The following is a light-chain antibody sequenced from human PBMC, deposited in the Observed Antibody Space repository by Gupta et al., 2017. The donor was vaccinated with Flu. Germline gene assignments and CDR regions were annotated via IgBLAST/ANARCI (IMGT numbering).Light chain of an antibody. J-gene: IGLJ1*01. V-gene: IGLV3-21*02. Sequence: ARITCEEKNIGSESVHWYQQKSGQAPVVVVYDNSDRPSGIPERFSGSKSGNTATLTIGRVEAGDEADYYCQVYDYNSDHPLYVFGTGTKVTVL. CDR1: NIGSES. CDR3: QVYDYNSDHPLYV. CDR2: DNS.